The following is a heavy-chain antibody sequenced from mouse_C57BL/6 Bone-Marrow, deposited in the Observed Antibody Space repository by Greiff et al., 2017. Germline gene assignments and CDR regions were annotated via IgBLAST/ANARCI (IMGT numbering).Heavy chain of an antibody. CDR3: ARALLGFAY. D-gene: IGHD1-2*01. CDR1: GYTFTSYG. V-gene: IGHV1-81*01. Sequence: QVQLQQSGAELARPGASVKLSCKASGYTFTSYGMRWVKQRTGQGLEWIGEIYPRSGNTYYTEKFKGKATLTADKSSSTAYMELSSLTSADSAVYFCARALLGFAYWGQGTLVTVAA. CDR2: IYPRSGNT. J-gene: IGHJ3*01.